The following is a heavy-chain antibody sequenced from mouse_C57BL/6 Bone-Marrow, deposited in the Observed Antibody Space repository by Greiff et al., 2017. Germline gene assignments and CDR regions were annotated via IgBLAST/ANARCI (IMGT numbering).Heavy chain of an antibody. V-gene: IGHV1-80*01. D-gene: IGHD2-3*01. CDR2: IYPGDGDT. Sequence: QVQLQQSGAELVKPGASVKISCKASGYAFSSYWMNWVKQRPGKGLEWIGQIYPGDGDTNYNGKFKGKATLTGDKSSSTAYMQLSSLTSEDSAVYFCARDDGYYEAWFAYWGQGTLVTVSA. J-gene: IGHJ3*01. CDR3: ARDDGYYEAWFAY. CDR1: GYAFSSYW.